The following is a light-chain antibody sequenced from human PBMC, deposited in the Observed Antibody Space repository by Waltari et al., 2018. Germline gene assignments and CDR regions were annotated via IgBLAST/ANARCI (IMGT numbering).Light chain of an antibody. Sequence: DIQMTQSPSSLSASVGDSVTITCQASQNIDIFLNWYRQRPGRAPELLIFDASLLKSGVSSRFSGSGSGTTFALTISSLQPEDFAVYYCQQYQNLPRSFGGGTKLDVK. CDR1: QNIDIF. CDR3: QQYQNLPRS. CDR2: DAS. J-gene: IGKJ4*01. V-gene: IGKV1-33*01.